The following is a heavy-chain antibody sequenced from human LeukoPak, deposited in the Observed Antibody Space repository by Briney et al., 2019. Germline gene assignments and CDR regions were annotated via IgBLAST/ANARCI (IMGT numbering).Heavy chain of an antibody. V-gene: IGHV3-23*01. CDR2: ISGSGGST. CDR1: GFTFSSYA. J-gene: IGHJ3*02. Sequence: GGSLRLSCAASGFTFSSYAMSWVRQAPGKGLEWVSAISGSGGSTCYADSVKGRFTISRDNSKNTLYLQMNSLRAEDTAVYYCAKEGPYYYDSDDAFDIWGQGTMVTVSS. D-gene: IGHD3-22*01. CDR3: AKEGPYYYDSDDAFDI.